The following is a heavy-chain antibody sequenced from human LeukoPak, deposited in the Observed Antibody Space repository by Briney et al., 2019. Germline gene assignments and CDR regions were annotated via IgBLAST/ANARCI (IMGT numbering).Heavy chain of an antibody. CDR3: ARDAAVGPNWFDP. CDR2: IFYTGTT. J-gene: IGHJ5*02. Sequence: ASETLSLTCTVSGGSMTNFYWSWIRQTPEKGLEWIGYIFYTGTTNYNPSLKARVTISVDTSKNQFSLKLSSVTAADTAIYYCARDAAVGPNWFDPWGQGTLVTVSS. D-gene: IGHD2-15*01. CDR1: GGSMTNFY. V-gene: IGHV4-59*01.